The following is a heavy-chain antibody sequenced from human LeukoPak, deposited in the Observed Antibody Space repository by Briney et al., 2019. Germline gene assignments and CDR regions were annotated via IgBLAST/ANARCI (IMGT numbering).Heavy chain of an antibody. J-gene: IGHJ4*02. CDR1: GFIFSSHE. V-gene: IGHV3-48*03. CDR3: VRRESSGFFYYFDH. CDR2: ISGNGTNI. D-gene: IGHD3-22*01. Sequence: GGSQTLFCQASGFIFSSHEMRWVRQSRGGWLEWLAYISGNGTNIYYEDSVKGRFTISRDNAKKSLSLQMNSLRVEDTAVYYCVRRESSGFFYYFDHWGQGVLVTVSS.